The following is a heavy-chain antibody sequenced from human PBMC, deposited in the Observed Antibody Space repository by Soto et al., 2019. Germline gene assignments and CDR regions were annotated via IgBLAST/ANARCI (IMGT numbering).Heavy chain of an antibody. V-gene: IGHV1-18*01. D-gene: IGHD2-2*01. J-gene: IGHJ6*02. CDR1: GYTFTSYG. Sequence: QVQLVQSGAEVKKPGASVKVSCKASGYTFTSYGIIWVRQAPGQGLEWMGWISAYNGNTNYAQKLQGRVTMTTDTSTSTAYMELRSLRSDDTAVYYCARYIVLVPAAIGGMDVWGQGTTVTVSS. CDR3: ARYIVLVPAAIGGMDV. CDR2: ISAYNGNT.